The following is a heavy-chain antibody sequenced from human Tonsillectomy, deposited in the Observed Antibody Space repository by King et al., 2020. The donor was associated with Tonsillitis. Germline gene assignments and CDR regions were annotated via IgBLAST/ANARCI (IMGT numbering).Heavy chain of an antibody. CDR1: GGSISSYY. CDR2: IYYSGST. CDR3: ASPYPVLKY. V-gene: IGHV4-59*01. D-gene: IGHD3-9*01. J-gene: IGHJ4*02. Sequence: QMQLQESGPGLVKPSETLSLTCTVSGGSISSYYWSWIRQPPGKGLELIGYIYYSGSTNYNPSLKSRVTTSVDTSKTQFSLKLSSVTAADTAVYYCASPYPVLKYWGQGTLVTVSS.